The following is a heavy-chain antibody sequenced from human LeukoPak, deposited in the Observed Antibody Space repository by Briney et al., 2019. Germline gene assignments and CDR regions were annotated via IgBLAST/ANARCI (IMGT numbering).Heavy chain of an antibody. J-gene: IGHJ5*02. CDR2: IFPDDSDT. Sequence: GVSLRIYCETSGYFFTTYWIGWVRQLPGTGLEWVGAIFPDDSDTIYSPSFQGQVTISADKSVRTAYLQWSSLKASDTAIYYCARHRVASRTVNCFDPWGQGTLVTVSA. V-gene: IGHV5-51*01. CDR3: ARHRVASRTVNCFDP. D-gene: IGHD3/OR15-3a*01. CDR1: GYFFTTYW.